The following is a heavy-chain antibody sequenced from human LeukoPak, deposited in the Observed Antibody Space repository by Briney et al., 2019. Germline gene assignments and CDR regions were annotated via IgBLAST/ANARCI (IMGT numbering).Heavy chain of an antibody. D-gene: IGHD6-13*01. J-gene: IGHJ4*02. CDR1: GGSISSSSYY. V-gene: IGHV4-39*07. CDR3: ASSEGGYSSSWYYPQLLPHY. CDR2: IYYSGST. Sequence: PSETLSLTCTVSGGSISSSSYYWGWIRQPPGKGLEWIGSIYYSGSTYYNPSLKSRVTISVDTSKNQFSLKLSSVTAADTAVYYCASSEGGYSSSWYYPQLLPHYWGQGTLVTVSS.